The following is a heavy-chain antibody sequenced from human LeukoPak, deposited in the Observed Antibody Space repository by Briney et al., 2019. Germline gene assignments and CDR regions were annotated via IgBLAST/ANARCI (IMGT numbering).Heavy chain of an antibody. V-gene: IGHV1-18*01. CDR2: ISGYNGNT. CDR1: GYTFTTYG. D-gene: IGHD4-17*01. J-gene: IGHJ6*03. CDR3: ARANGDYGIYYYYYYMDV. Sequence: GASVKVPCKASGYTFTTYGISWVRQAPGQGLEWMGWISGYNGNTNFAQKFQGRVTMTTDTSTSTAYMELSSLRSEDTAVYYCARANGDYGIYYYYYYMDVWGKGTTVTVSS.